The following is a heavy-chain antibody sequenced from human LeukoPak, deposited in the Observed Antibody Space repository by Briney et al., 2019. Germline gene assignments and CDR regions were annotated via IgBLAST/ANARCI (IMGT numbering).Heavy chain of an antibody. CDR1: GGSISNSSSY. J-gene: IGHJ4*02. CDR2: IYYSGST. D-gene: IGHD2-15*01. CDR3: ARFGKGYCSGGSCSNRPY. V-gene: IGHV4-39*01. Sequence: KASETLSLTCTVSGGSISNSSSYWGWIRQPPGKGLEWIGSIYYSGSTYYNPSLKSRVTISVDTSKNQFSLKLSSVTAADTAVYYCARFGKGYCSGGSCSNRPYWGQGTLVTVSS.